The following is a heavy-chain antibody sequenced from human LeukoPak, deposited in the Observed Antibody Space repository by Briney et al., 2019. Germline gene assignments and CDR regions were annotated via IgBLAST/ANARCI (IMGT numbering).Heavy chain of an antibody. CDR3: ARRGYSDSSGYDY. V-gene: IGHV3-21*01. D-gene: IGHD3-22*01. Sequence: AGGSLRLSCEASGFTFKYYGMHWVRQAPGKGLEWVSSISGDSTDIYYADSVMGRSTISRDNAKNSLYLQINSLRAEDTAIYYCARRGYSDSSGYDYWGQGTLVTVSS. J-gene: IGHJ4*02. CDR2: ISGDSTDI. CDR1: GFTFKYYG.